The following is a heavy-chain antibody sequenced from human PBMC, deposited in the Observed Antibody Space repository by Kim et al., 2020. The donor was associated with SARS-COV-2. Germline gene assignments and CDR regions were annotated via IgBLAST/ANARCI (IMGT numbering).Heavy chain of an antibody. J-gene: IGHJ4*02. V-gene: IGHV3-30*01. D-gene: IGHD1-26*01. Sequence: ADSVKGRFTISRDNSKNTLYLQMNSLRAEDTAVYYCARDRTYSGSQAFDYWGQGTLVTVSS. CDR3: ARDRTYSGSQAFDY.